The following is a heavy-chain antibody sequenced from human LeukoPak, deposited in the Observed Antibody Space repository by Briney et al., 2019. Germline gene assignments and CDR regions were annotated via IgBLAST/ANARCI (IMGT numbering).Heavy chain of an antibody. Sequence: PGGSLRLPCSASGLTFSLYSMHWVRQAPGKGLEYVSGISTNGGSTYYADSVKGRFTISRDNSKNTLYLQMSTLRAEDTSVYYCVTELGIGGFHIWGQGTMVTVSS. D-gene: IGHD7-27*01. J-gene: IGHJ3*02. CDR2: ISTNGGST. V-gene: IGHV3-64D*06. CDR3: VTELGIGGFHI. CDR1: GLTFSLYS.